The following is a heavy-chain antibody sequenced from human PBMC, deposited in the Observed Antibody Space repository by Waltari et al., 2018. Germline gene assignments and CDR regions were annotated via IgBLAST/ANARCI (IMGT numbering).Heavy chain of an antibody. D-gene: IGHD3-22*01. CDR1: GFTFISYA. Sequence: EEHLLESGGGLAQPGGSLGLSCAASGFTFISYAMSWVRQAPGKGLEWVSGISDSGVITKYADSVKGRFTVSRDNSKNTVFLHLNSLRAEDTAIYYCARHLYSIDYLELAKWGQGTLVTVSS. CDR2: ISDSGVIT. CDR3: ARHLYSIDYLELAK. J-gene: IGHJ4*02. V-gene: IGHV3-23*01.